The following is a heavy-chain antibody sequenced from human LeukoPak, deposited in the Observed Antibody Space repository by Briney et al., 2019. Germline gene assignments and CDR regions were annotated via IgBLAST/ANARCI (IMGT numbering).Heavy chain of an antibody. CDR3: ALTYYYGSGSYSGGDY. CDR1: GGSFSGYY. V-gene: IGHV4-34*01. J-gene: IGHJ4*02. CDR2: INHSGST. D-gene: IGHD3-10*01. Sequence: SETLSLTCAVYGGSFSGYYWSWIRQPPGKGLEWIGEINHSGSTNYNPSLKSRVTISVDTSKNQFSLKLSSVTAADTAVYYCALTYYYGSGSYSGGDYWGQGTLVTVSS.